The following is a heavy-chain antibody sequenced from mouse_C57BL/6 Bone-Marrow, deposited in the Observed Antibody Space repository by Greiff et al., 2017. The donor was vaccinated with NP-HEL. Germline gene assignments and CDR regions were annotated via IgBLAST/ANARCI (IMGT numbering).Heavy chain of an antibody. CDR2: ISSGSSTI. CDR3: ARSWLLLSWFAY. Sequence: EVHLVESGGGLVKPGGSLKLSCAASGFTFSDYGMHWVRQAPEKGLEWVAYISSGSSTIYYADTVKGRFTITRDNAKNTLFLQMTSLRSEDQAMYYSARSWLLLSWFAYWGQGTLVTVSA. J-gene: IGHJ3*01. V-gene: IGHV5-17*01. CDR1: GFTFSDYG. D-gene: IGHD2-3*01.